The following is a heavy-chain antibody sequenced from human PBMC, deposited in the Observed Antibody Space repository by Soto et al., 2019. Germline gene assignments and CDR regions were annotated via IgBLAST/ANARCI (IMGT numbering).Heavy chain of an antibody. J-gene: IGHJ4*02. CDR1: GYNLLNYC. D-gene: IGHD6-19*01. Sequence: PGVFLKIPCNGVGYNLLNYCNRRVRQMPEKGLDGMGRIDPSDSNTYYRPSFQGHVTISADKSISTAYLKWRSLKASDTVFYYWAGHLGSSGLSPLWGQGTRVTVS. CDR2: IDPSDSNT. CDR3: AGHLGSSGLSPL. V-gene: IGHV5-10-1*01.